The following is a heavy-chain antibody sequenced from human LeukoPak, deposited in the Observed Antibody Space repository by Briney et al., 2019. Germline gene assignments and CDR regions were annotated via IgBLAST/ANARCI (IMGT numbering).Heavy chain of an antibody. CDR2: ISSSGRTK. D-gene: IGHD6-13*01. Sequence: GGSLRLSCAASGFTFSSYEMNWVRQAPGKGLEWVSYISSSGRTKYYADSVKGRFTISRDNAKNSLYLQMNSLRAEDTAVYYCARGEGSSNYWGQGTLVTVSS. V-gene: IGHV3-48*03. J-gene: IGHJ4*02. CDR3: ARGEGSSNY. CDR1: GFTFSSYE.